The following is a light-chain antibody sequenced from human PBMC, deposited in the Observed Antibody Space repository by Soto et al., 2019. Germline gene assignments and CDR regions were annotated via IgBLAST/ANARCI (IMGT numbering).Light chain of an antibody. Sequence: ESVLTQSPGTLSLSPGERATLSCRASQSVSSNYLAWYQQKPGQAPRLLIYGASTRATGIPDRFSGSGSGTDFTLTISRLEPEDSAVYYGQHYGSSPTWTFGQGTKVEIK. J-gene: IGKJ1*01. CDR3: QHYGSSPTWT. CDR1: QSVSSNY. V-gene: IGKV3-20*01. CDR2: GAS.